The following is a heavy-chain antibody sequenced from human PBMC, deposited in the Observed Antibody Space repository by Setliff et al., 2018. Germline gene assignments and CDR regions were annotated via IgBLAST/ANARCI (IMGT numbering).Heavy chain of an antibody. Sequence: PSETLSLTCAVYGGSFSDYYWSWIRQPPGKGLEWIGSIYYSGSTNYNPSLKSRVTISVDTSKNQFSLKLSSVTAADTAVYYCARDPTGVLLWFGEWDNSPHNWFDPWGQGTLVTVSS. D-gene: IGHD3-10*01. CDR3: ARDPTGVLLWFGEWDNSPHNWFDP. V-gene: IGHV4-34*11. CDR1: GGSFSDYY. J-gene: IGHJ5*02. CDR2: IYYSGST.